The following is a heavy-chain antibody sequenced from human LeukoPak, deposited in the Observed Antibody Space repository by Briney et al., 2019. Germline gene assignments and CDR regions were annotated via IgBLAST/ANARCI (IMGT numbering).Heavy chain of an antibody. CDR1: GGSIRSGGYY. CDR2: IYYSGST. D-gene: IGHD6-13*01. J-gene: IGHJ6*03. CDR3: ARGRYSSSWYPAYYYYYYMDV. Sequence: SETLSLTCTVSGGSIRSGGYYWGWIRQPPGKGLEWIATIYYSGSTYSNPSLKSRVSISVDTSKNQFSLKLSSVTAADTAVYYCARGRYSSSWYPAYYYYYYMDVWGKGTTVTVSS. V-gene: IGHV4-39*01.